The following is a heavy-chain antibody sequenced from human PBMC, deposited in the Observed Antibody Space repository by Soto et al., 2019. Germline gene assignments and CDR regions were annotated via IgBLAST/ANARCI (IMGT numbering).Heavy chain of an antibody. CDR3: ARVWLDDYGDYVDDY. V-gene: IGHV3-48*01. CDR1: GFTFSSYS. D-gene: IGHD4-17*01. CDR2: ISSSSTI. Sequence: GGSLRLSCAASGFTFSSYSMNWVRQAPGKGLEWVSYISSSSTIYYADSVKGRFTISRDNAKNSLYLQMNSLRAEDTAVYYCARVWLDDYGDYVDDYWGQGTLVTVSS. J-gene: IGHJ4*02.